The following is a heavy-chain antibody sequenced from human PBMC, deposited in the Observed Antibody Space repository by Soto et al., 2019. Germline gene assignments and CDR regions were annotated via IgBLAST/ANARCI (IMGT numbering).Heavy chain of an antibody. CDR1: GDSVSSNSAA. V-gene: IGHV6-1*01. CDR3: ARVSIMGSDSHIDY. J-gene: IGHJ4*01. CDR2: TYYTSKWYN. D-gene: IGHD1-26*01. Sequence: PLQTLSLTCVSSGDSVSSNSAAWNWIRQSPSRGLEWLARTYYTSKWYNDYAVSVKSRITINADTSKNQFSLQLNSVTPEDTAVHYRARVSIMGSDSHIDYWHQGRLVTVPQ.